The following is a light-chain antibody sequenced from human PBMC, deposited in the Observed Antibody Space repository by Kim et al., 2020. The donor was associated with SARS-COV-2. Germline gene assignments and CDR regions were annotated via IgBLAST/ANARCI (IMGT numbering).Light chain of an antibody. V-gene: IGKV3-11*01. CDR1: HSVGIN. CDR2: DAA. Sequence: PGEGATLSCRASHSVGINLAWYQQTRGQPPRLLIDDAAIRATGIPDRFSGSGSGTDFTLTISGLEPEDFAIYYCQQHSEWPPAPSFGGGTKVDIK. J-gene: IGKJ4*01. CDR3: QQHSEWPPAPS.